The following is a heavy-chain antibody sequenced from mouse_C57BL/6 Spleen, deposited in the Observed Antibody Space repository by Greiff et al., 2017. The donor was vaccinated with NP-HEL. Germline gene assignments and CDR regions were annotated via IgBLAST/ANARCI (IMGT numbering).Heavy chain of an antibody. Sequence: VKLMESGPGLVQPSQSLSITCKVSGFSLTSYGVPWVRQSPGKGLEWLGVIWSGGSTDYNAAFISRLSISKDNSKSQVFFRMNSLQADDTAIYYCARYGSSPLAMDYWGQGTSVTVSS. CDR2: IWSGGST. D-gene: IGHD1-1*01. CDR3: ARYGSSPLAMDY. J-gene: IGHJ4*01. CDR1: GFSLTSYG. V-gene: IGHV2-2*01.